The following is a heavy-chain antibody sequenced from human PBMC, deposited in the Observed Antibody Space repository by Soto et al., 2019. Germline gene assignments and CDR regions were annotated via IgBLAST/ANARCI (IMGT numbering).Heavy chain of an antibody. Sequence: GGSLRLSCAASGFTFSSYTMNWVRQAPGKGLEWVSSISSSSSYIYYADSVKGRFTISRDNAKNSLYLQMNGLRAEDTAVYYCARRLIIATTRGSYFDYWGQGT. D-gene: IGHD1-20*01. V-gene: IGHV3-21*01. CDR1: GFTFSSYT. CDR2: ISSSSSYI. J-gene: IGHJ4*02. CDR3: ARRLIIATTRGSYFDY.